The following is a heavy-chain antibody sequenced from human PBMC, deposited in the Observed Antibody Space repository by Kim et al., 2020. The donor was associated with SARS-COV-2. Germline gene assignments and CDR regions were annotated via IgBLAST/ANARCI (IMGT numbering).Heavy chain of an antibody. Sequence: YAYTKNGRFTISRDNAKASLYLQMNSLRDEDTAVYYWARVLTSGWSYFDYWGQGTLVTVSS. D-gene: IGHD6-19*01. J-gene: IGHJ4*02. V-gene: IGHV3-21*01. CDR3: ARVLTSGWSYFDY.